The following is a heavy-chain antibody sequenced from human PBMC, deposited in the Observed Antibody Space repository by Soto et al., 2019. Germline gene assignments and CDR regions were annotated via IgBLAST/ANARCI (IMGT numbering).Heavy chain of an antibody. Sequence: PGGSLRLSCAASGFTFSSYWMHWVRQAPGKGLVWVSRIKSDGSSTSYADSVKGRFTISRDNAKNTLYLQMNSLRAEDTAVYYCARDSGVGAVAGGRLYDAFDIWGQGTMVTVSS. J-gene: IGHJ3*02. CDR1: GFTFSSYW. D-gene: IGHD6-19*01. CDR3: ARDSGVGAVAGGRLYDAFDI. V-gene: IGHV3-74*01. CDR2: IKSDGSST.